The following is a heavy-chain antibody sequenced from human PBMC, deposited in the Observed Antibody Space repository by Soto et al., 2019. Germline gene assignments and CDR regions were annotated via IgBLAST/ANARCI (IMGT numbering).Heavy chain of an antibody. J-gene: IGHJ4*02. V-gene: IGHV4-4*02. CDR1: XGTISSSNW. CDR2: IYHSGST. D-gene: IGHD3-3*01. CDR3: ASFTYYDFWSGYYLY. Sequence: SETLSLTCAVSXGTISSSNWWSWVRQPPGKGLEWIGEIYHSGSTNYNPSLKSRVTISVDKSKNQFSLKLGSVTAADTAVYYCASFTYYDFWSGYYLYWGQGTLVTVSS.